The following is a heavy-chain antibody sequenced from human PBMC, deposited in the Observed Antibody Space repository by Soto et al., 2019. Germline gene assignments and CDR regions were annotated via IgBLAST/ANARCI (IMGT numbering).Heavy chain of an antibody. V-gene: IGHV1-18*01. J-gene: IGHJ6*02. CDR2: ISAYNGNT. CDR1: GYTFTSYG. D-gene: IGHD6-19*01. CDR3: ARDGSIAVAGTPYYYYYYGMDV. Sequence: ASVKVSCKASGYTFTSYGISWVRQAPGQGLEWMGWISAYNGNTNYAQKLQGRGTMTTDTSTSTAYMELRSLRSYDTAVYYCARDGSIAVAGTPYYYYYYGMDVWGQGTTVTVSS.